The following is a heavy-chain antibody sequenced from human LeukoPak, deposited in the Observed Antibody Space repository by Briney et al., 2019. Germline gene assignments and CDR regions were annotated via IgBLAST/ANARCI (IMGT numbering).Heavy chain of an antibody. CDR2: IRTKDSGGTT. CDR1: GFTFGDYA. CDR3: TRGLLGFGGLLVY. D-gene: IGHD3-10*01. J-gene: IGHJ4*02. Sequence: PGGSLRLSCTASGFTFGDYAMTWVRQAPGKGPEWVGFIRTKDSGGTTHYAASVKGRFSVSGDDSQNITYLQMNSLQTADTGVYYCTRGLLGFGGLLVYWGQGTLVTVSA. V-gene: IGHV3-49*04.